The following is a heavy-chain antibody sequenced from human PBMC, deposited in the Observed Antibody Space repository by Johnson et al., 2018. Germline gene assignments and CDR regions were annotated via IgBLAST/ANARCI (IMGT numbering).Heavy chain of an antibody. CDR3: AQTAEYSSVNDYYYYMDV. V-gene: IGHV3-30*04. Sequence: QVQLVESGGGVVQPGRSLRLSCAASGFTFRNYAIHWVRQAPGKGLEWVAVISYDGSNKYYADSVKGRFTISRDNSKNKVYLQMNSLRAEDTAVYYCAQTAEYSSVNDYYYYMDVWGTGTTVTVSS. CDR2: ISYDGSNK. D-gene: IGHD5-18*01. J-gene: IGHJ6*03. CDR1: GFTFRNYA.